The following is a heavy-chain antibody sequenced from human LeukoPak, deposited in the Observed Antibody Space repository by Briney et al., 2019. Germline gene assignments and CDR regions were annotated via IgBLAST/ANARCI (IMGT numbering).Heavy chain of an antibody. J-gene: IGHJ4*02. CDR3: ARGGSGRLYYFDY. Sequence: PSQTLSLTCTVSGGSISSGGYYWSWIRQHPGKGLEWIGYIYYSGSTYYNPSLESRVTISVDTSKNQFSLKLSSVTAADTAVYYCARGGSGRLYYFDYWGQGTLVTVSS. CDR2: IYYSGST. CDR1: GGSISSGGYY. D-gene: IGHD2-15*01. V-gene: IGHV4-31*03.